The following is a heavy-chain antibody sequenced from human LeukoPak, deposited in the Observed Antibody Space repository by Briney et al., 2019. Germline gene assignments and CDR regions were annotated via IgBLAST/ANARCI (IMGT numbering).Heavy chain of an antibody. V-gene: IGHV5-51*01. J-gene: IGHJ4*02. Sequence: GASVKVSCKTSGYTFTTYAIHWVRQMPGKGLEWMGIIYPGDSDTRYSPSFQGQVTISADKSISTAYLQWSSLKASDTAMYYCARHWGSPNRVFDYWGQGTLVTVSS. CDR1: GYTFTTYA. CDR3: ARHWGSPNRVFDY. CDR2: IYPGDSDT. D-gene: IGHD7-27*01.